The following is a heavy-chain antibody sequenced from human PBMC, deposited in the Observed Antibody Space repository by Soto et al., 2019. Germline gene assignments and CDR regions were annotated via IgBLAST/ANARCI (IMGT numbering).Heavy chain of an antibody. CDR1: GCTFTSYV. CDR3: ARDLHGDPFY. Sequence: GASVKVSCKASGCTFTSYVLSWVRQAPGQGLEWMGWISAYNGNANYAQKLQGRVTMTTDTSTSTAYMELRSLRSDDTAVYYCARDLHGDPFYCGQGPLVTVSS. D-gene: IGHD4-17*01. CDR2: ISAYNGNA. V-gene: IGHV1-18*01. J-gene: IGHJ4*02.